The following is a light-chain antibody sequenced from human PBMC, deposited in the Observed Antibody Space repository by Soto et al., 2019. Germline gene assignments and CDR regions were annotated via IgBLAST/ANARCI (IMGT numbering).Light chain of an antibody. CDR3: AAWDGSLQSWV. J-gene: IGLJ3*02. CDR1: NSNIGSHL. Sequence: HSVLTQPPSASGAPGQRVTISCSGSNSNIGSHLVNWYQQVPGTAPKLLIYTNNQRHSGVPDRFSDSKSGTSASLAISGLQSEDEADYYCAAWDGSLQSWVFGGGTKVTVL. CDR2: TNN. V-gene: IGLV1-44*01.